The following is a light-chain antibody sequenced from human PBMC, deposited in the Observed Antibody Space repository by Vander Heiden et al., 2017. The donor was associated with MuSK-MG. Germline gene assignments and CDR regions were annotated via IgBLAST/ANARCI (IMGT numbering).Light chain of an antibody. V-gene: IGKV1-39*01. CDR3: QQTDSTYFT. CDR2: AAS. Sequence: IQMTQSPSSLSASVGDRVTITCRASQSISTYLNWYQQKPGKAPKILIYAASTLQSGVSSRFSGGGSGTDFTLTISRLQPEDFATYYCQQTDSTYFTFGRGTKVEIK. CDR1: QSISTY. J-gene: IGKJ4*01.